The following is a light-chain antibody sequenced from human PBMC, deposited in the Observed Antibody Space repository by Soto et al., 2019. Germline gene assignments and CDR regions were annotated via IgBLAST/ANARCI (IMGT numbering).Light chain of an antibody. Sequence: ELVWTHSPGTLTLSPGEIATLSFMSSQSVSSSYLAWYQQKPGRAPRLVIHDASSRATGIPDRFSGGGSGTDFTLTISRLEPEDFAVYYCQQFSSYPLTFGGGTKVDVK. CDR1: QSVSSSY. CDR3: QQFSSYPLT. CDR2: DAS. V-gene: IGKV3-20*01. J-gene: IGKJ4*01.